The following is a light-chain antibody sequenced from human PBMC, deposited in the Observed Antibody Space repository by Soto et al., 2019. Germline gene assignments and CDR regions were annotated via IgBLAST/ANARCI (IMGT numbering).Light chain of an antibody. CDR3: QQSSNWPPEIT. Sequence: EIVLTQSPGTLSLSPGERATLSCRASQSVSSSYLAWYQQKPGQAPRLLIYGASNRATGIPDRFSGSGSGTDFTLTISSLEPEDFAVYYCQQSSNWPPEITFGQGTRLEIK. V-gene: IGKV3D-20*02. J-gene: IGKJ5*01. CDR2: GAS. CDR1: QSVSSSY.